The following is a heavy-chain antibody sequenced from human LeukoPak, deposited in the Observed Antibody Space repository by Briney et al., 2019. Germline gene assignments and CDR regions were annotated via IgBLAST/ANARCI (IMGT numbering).Heavy chain of an antibody. D-gene: IGHD6-13*01. Sequence: PGGSLRLSCAASGFTFSSYGMHWVRQAPGKGLEWVAFIRYDGNNKYYADSVKGRFTISRDNSKNTLDLQMNSLRAEDTAVCYCAKDGSGATRGYFDCWGQGTLVTVSS. CDR2: IRYDGNNK. V-gene: IGHV3-30*02. CDR3: AKDGSGATRGYFDC. CDR1: GFTFSSYG. J-gene: IGHJ4*02.